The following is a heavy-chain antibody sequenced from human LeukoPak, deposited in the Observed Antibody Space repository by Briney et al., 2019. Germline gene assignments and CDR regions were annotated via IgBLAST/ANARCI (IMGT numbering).Heavy chain of an antibody. D-gene: IGHD2-15*01. CDR1: GGSISSYY. J-gene: IGHJ6*02. CDR3: ARVPSIPRGYCSGGSCLAYYYGMDV. V-gene: IGHV4-59*01. Sequence: SETLSLTCTVSGGSISSYYWSWIRQPPGKGLEWIGYIYYSGSTNYNPSLKSRVTISVDTSKNQFSLKLSSVTAADTAVYYCARVPSIPRGYCSGGSCLAYYYGMDVWGQGTTVTVSS. CDR2: IYYSGST.